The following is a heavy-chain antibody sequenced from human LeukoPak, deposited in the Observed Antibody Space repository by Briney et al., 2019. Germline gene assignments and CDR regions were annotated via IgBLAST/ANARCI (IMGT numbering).Heavy chain of an antibody. CDR2: ISSSSSYI. J-gene: IGHJ4*02. V-gene: IGHV3-21*01. Sequence: MPGGSLRLSCAASGFTFSSYSMNWVRQAPGKGLEWVSSISSSSSYIYYADSVKGRFTISRDIAKNSLYLQMNSLRAEDTAVYYCARDSESTYYDILTGYPAYDYWGQGTLVTVSS. CDR1: GFTFSSYS. D-gene: IGHD3-9*01. CDR3: ARDSESTYYDILTGYPAYDY.